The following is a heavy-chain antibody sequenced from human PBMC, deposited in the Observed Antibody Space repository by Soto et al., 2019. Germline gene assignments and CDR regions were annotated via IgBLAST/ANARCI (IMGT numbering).Heavy chain of an antibody. Sequence: SETLSLTCTVSCYSISSGSYWAWIRQPPGKGPEWIASIYHGGTTFYNPSLKSRITISVDTSNNQFSLKLTSVTAADTAVYYCARVHVMVVAGSTFDYWGHGTLVTVS. CDR2: IYHGGTT. V-gene: IGHV4-38-2*02. CDR3: ARVHVMVVAGSTFDY. D-gene: IGHD6-19*01. CDR1: CYSISSGSY. J-gene: IGHJ4*01.